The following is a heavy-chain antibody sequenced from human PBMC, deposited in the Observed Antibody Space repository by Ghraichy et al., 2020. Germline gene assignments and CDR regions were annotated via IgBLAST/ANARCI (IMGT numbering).Heavy chain of an antibody. CDR2: ISANNGDT. Sequence: ASVKVSCKASGYTFTSYGVSWVRQAPGHGLEWMGWISANNGDTNYAQKFQGRVTMTTDTSTSTAYMELRSLRSDDTAVYYCARRPPNSSGYPTLDYWGQGTLVTVSS. V-gene: IGHV1-18*01. CDR3: ARRPPNSSGYPTLDY. D-gene: IGHD3-22*01. J-gene: IGHJ4*02. CDR1: GYTFTSYG.